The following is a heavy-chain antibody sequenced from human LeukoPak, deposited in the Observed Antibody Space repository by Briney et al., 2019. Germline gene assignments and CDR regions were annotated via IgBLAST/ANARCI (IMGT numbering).Heavy chain of an antibody. Sequence: PGGSLRLSCAASGFTFSSYAMSWVRQAPGKGLEWVSAISGSGGSTYYADSVKRRFTISRDNSKNTLYPQMNSLRAEDTAVYYCARFCSGGSCYRDYWGQGTLVTVSS. D-gene: IGHD2-15*01. CDR1: GFTFSSYA. CDR2: ISGSGGST. J-gene: IGHJ4*02. CDR3: ARFCSGGSCYRDY. V-gene: IGHV3-23*01.